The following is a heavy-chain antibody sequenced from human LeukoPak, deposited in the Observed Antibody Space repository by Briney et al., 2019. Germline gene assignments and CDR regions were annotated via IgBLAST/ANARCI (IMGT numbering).Heavy chain of an antibody. CDR1: GFTFSSYG. Sequence: PGGSLRLSCAASGFTFSSYGMHWVRQAPGKGLEWVAVISYDGSNKYYADSVKGRFTISRDNSKNTLYLQMNSLRAEDTAVYYCAKIGLTESVPGDWGQGTLVTVSS. J-gene: IGHJ4*02. V-gene: IGHV3-30*18. CDR3: AKIGLTESVPGD. CDR2: ISYDGSNK. D-gene: IGHD7-27*01.